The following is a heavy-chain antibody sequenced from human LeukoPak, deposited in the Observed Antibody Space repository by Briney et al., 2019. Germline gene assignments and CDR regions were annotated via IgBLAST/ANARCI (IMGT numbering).Heavy chain of an antibody. Sequence: GGSLRLSCAASGFTFDDYGMSWVRHAPGKGLEWVSAISGSGGNTYYADSVKGRFTISRDNSKNTLYLQMNSLRAEDTALYYCAKPAKTDYADYWGQGTLVTVSS. D-gene: IGHD1-14*01. CDR2: ISGSGGNT. V-gene: IGHV3-23*01. J-gene: IGHJ4*02. CDR1: GFTFDDYG. CDR3: AKPAKTDYADY.